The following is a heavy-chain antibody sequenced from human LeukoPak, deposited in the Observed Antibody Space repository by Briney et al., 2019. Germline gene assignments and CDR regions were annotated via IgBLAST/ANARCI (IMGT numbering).Heavy chain of an antibody. V-gene: IGHV3-23*01. CDR1: GFTFSTHA. Sequence: GGSLRLSCAASGFTFSTHAMSWVRQAPGKGLEWVSGISAGGGSTYYADSVKGRFTISRDNSKNTLYLQMNSLRAEDTAVYYCAKTYGGNTKDYWGQGTLVTVSS. CDR2: ISAGGGST. CDR3: AKTYGGNTKDY. J-gene: IGHJ4*02. D-gene: IGHD4-23*01.